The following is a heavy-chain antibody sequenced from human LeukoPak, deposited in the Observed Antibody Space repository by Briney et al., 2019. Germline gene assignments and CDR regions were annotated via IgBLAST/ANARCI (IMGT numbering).Heavy chain of an antibody. CDR2: NRYDGSNK. CDR1: AFTFSSYG. V-gene: IGHV3-30*02. D-gene: IGHD4-17*01. CDR3: ARVNDYGDYIDY. Sequence: PGGSLRLSCAASAFTFSSYGMHWVRQAPGKGLEWVAFNRYDGSNKYYADSVKGRFTISRDNAKNSLYLQMNSLRAEDTAVYYCARVNDYGDYIDYWGQGTLVTVSS. J-gene: IGHJ4*02.